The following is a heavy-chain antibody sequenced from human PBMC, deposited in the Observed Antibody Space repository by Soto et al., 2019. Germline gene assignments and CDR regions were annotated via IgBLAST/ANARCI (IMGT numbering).Heavy chain of an antibody. CDR1: GGTFSSYA. V-gene: IGHV1-69*13. D-gene: IGHD6-13*01. CDR3: ARDHVGYSSSWYEGTDAFDI. J-gene: IGHJ3*02. Sequence: SVKVSCKASGGTFSSYAISWVRQAPGQGLEWMGGIIPIFGTANYAQKFQGRVTITADESTSTAYMELSSLRSEDMAVYYCARDHVGYSSSWYEGTDAFDIGG. CDR2: IIPIFGTA.